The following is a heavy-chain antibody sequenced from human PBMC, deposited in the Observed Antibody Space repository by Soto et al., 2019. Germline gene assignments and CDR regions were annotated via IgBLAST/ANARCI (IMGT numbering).Heavy chain of an antibody. V-gene: IGHV3-48*03. J-gene: IGHJ6*02. Sequence: GGPLRLSCAASGFTFSSYEMNWVRQAPGKGLEWVSYISSSGSTIYYADSVKGRFTISRDNAKNSLYLQMNSLRAEDTAVYYCARDVGSYLYYYYYYGMDVWGQGTTVTVSS. CDR1: GFTFSSYE. D-gene: IGHD1-26*01. CDR3: ARDVGSYLYYYYYYGMDV. CDR2: ISSSGSTI.